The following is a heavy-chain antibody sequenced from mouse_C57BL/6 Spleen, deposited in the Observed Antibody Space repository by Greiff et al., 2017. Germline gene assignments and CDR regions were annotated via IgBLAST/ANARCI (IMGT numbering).Heavy chain of an antibody. V-gene: IGHV1-4*01. D-gene: IGHD1-1*01. Sequence: VQLQQSGAELARPGASVKMSCKASGYTFTSSTMHWVKQRPGQGLEWIGYINPSSGYTKYNQKFKDKATLTADKSSSTAYMQLSILTSEDSAVYYCARSGITTVVEDYWGQGTTLTVSS. CDR2: INPSSGYT. CDR1: GYTFTSST. CDR3: ARSGITTVVEDY. J-gene: IGHJ2*01.